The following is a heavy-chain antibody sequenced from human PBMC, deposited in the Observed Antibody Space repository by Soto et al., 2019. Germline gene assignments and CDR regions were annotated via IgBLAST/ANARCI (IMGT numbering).Heavy chain of an antibody. Sequence: SETLSLTCTVSGGSISSSSYYWGWIRQPPGKGLEWIGSIYYSGSTYYNPSLKSRVTISVDTSKNQFSLKLGSVTAADTAVYYCARGGIVGATNDAFDIWGQGTMVTVSS. D-gene: IGHD1-26*01. CDR2: IYYSGST. J-gene: IGHJ3*02. CDR3: ARGGIVGATNDAFDI. V-gene: IGHV4-39*01. CDR1: GGSISSSSYY.